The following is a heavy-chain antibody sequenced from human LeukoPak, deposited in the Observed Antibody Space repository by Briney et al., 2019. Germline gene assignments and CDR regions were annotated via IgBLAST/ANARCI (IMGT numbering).Heavy chain of an antibody. J-gene: IGHJ3*02. V-gene: IGHV3-11*05. Sequence: GGSLRLSCAASGFTFSDYYMSWIRQAPGKGLEWVSYISSSSSYTNYADSVKGRFTISRDNAKNSLYLQMNSLRAEDTAVYYCARAEDYDSSGYVDAFDMWGQGTMVTVSS. CDR3: ARAEDYDSSGYVDAFDM. D-gene: IGHD3-22*01. CDR1: GFTFSDYY. CDR2: ISSSSSYT.